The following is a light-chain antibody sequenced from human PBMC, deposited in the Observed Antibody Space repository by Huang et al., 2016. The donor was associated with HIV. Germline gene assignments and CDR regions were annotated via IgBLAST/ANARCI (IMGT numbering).Light chain of an antibody. J-gene: IGKJ4*01. CDR3: QQYFDTILT. CDR1: QGISDS. Sequence: DIQMTQSPSSLSASVGDRVTITCRASQGISDSLAWYQQKSGRPPKLRLYAASTLESGVPSRFSGSGSGTDHTLTISSLQPEDLATYYCQQYFDTILTFGGGTKVEIK. V-gene: IGKV1-NL1*01. CDR2: AAS.